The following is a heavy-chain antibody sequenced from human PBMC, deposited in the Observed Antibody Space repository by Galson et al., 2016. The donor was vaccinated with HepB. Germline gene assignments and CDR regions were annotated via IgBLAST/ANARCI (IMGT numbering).Heavy chain of an antibody. Sequence: SLRLSCAASGFTFSNYAMSWVRQAPGKGLEWVAVISYDGNKKYYAASVKGRFTISRDNSKNTLYLQMNSLRADDTAVYYCAKKSLVAGTATYVFDNWGQGTLVTVSS. J-gene: IGHJ4*02. CDR1: GFTFSNYA. CDR2: ISYDGNKK. CDR3: AKKSLVAGTATYVFDN. V-gene: IGHV3-30-3*02. D-gene: IGHD6-19*01.